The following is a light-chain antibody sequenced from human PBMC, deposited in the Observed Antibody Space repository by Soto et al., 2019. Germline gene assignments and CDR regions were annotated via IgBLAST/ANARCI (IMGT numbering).Light chain of an antibody. V-gene: IGLV1-51*01. CDR1: SSNIGSNL. CDR2: DNN. Sequence: QSVLTQPPSVSAAPGQKVTISCSGSSSNIGSNLVSWYQQLPGTAPKLLIYDNNNRPSGIPDRFSGSKSGTSASLGITGLQTGDEADYSCATWDSSLSAWLFGGGTKLTVL. CDR3: ATWDSSLSAWL. J-gene: IGLJ3*02.